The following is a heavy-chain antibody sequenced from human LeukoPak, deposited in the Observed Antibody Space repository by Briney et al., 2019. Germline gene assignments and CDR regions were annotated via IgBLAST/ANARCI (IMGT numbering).Heavy chain of an antibody. J-gene: IGHJ5*02. CDR2: IYHSGST. CDR1: GGSISSYY. CDR3: ARYQRITMVRGVIGWFDP. D-gene: IGHD3-10*01. V-gene: IGHV4-59*12. Sequence: PSETLSLTCTVSGGSISSYYWSWIRQPPGKGLEWIGYIYHSGSTYYNPSLKSRATISVDRSKNQFSLKLSSVTAADTAVYYCARYQRITMVRGVIGWFDPWGQGTLVTVSS.